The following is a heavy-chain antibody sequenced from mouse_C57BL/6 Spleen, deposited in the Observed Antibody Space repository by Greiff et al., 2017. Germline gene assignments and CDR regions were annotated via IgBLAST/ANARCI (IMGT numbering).Heavy chain of an antibody. V-gene: IGHV3-6*01. CDR3: ARGDYDYEFAY. D-gene: IGHD2-4*01. CDR2: ISYDGSN. Sequence: EVQRVESGPGLVKPSQSLSLTCSVTGYSITSGYYWNWIRQFPGNKLEWMGYISYDGSNNYNPSLKNRISITRDTSKNQFFLKLNSVTTEDTATYYCARGDYDYEFAYWGQGTLVTVSA. CDR1: GYSITSGYY. J-gene: IGHJ3*01.